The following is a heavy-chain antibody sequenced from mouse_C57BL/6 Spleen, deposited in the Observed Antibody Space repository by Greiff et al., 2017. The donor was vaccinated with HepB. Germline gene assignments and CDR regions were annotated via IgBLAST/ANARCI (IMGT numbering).Heavy chain of an antibody. V-gene: IGHV3-5*01. CDR1: GISITTGNYR. J-gene: IGHJ4*01. Sequence: EVQRVESGPGLVKPSQTVFLTCTVTGISITTGNYRWSWIRQFPGNKLEWIGYIYYSGTITYNPSLTSRTTITRDTPKNQFFLEMNSLTAEDTATYYCARDGYYGSSLYYAMDYWGQGTSVTVSS. CDR2: IYYSGTI. D-gene: IGHD1-1*01. CDR3: ARDGYYGSSLYYAMDY.